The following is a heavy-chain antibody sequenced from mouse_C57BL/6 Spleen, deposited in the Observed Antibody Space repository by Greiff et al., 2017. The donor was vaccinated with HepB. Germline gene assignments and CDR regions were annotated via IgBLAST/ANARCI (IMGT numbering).Heavy chain of an antibody. CDR1: GFTFSSYA. CDR2: ISDGGSYT. V-gene: IGHV5-4*01. D-gene: IGHD2-4*01. CDR3: ARDLELYDYDPFAY. J-gene: IGHJ3*01. Sequence: EVMLVESGGGLVKPGGSLKLSCAASGFTFSSYAMSWVRQTPEKRLEWVATISDGGSYTYYPDNVKGRFTISRDNAKNNLYLQMSHLKSEDTAMYYCARDLELYDYDPFAYWGQGTLVTVSA.